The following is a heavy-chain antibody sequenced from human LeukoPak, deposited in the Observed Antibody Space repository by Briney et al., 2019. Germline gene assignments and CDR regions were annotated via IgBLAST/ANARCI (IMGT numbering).Heavy chain of an antibody. Sequence: PGGSLRLSCAASGFTFSNYGMSWDPQAPGKGLEWVSVIRGSGGGTYYADSVKGRFTISRDNSKNTVYLQMNSLRAEDTAVYYCVKARLPHCGTDCLESWGQGTLVTVSS. D-gene: IGHD2-21*02. V-gene: IGHV3-23*01. CDR1: GFTFSNYG. J-gene: IGHJ4*02. CDR3: VKARLPHCGTDCLES. CDR2: IRGSGGGT.